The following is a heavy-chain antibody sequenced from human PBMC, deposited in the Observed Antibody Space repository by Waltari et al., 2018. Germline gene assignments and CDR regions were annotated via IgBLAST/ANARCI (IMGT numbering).Heavy chain of an antibody. J-gene: IGHJ5*02. CDR2: ISFSDAT. CDR3: AKPFYNWDDPLVS. V-gene: IGHV3-23*01. Sequence: EVQLLESGGELVQAGGSLIIYCGISGFTLHSHAINWVRRAPGTGLQWVAAISFSDATFHADSVKGRFTISRDTSKDTVYLQMNSLRADDTAVYYCAKPFYNWDDPLVSWGQGTPVTVSS. CDR1: GFTLHSHA. D-gene: IGHD1-20*01.